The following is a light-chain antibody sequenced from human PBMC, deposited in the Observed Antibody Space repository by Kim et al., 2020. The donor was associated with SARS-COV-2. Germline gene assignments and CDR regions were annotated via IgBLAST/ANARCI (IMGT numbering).Light chain of an antibody. CDR2: QDS. V-gene: IGLV3-1*01. CDR3: PASDSSTAV. J-gene: IGLJ3*02. CDR1: KLGDKY. Sequence: SYELTQPPSVSVSPGQTASITCSGDKLGDKYACWYQQKPGQSPVLVIYQDSKRPAGIPERFSGANSGNTATLTISGAPAVVEADYYCPASDSSTAVFGGG.